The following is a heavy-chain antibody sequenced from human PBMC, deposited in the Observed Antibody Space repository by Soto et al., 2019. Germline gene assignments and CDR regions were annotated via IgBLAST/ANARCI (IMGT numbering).Heavy chain of an antibody. J-gene: IGHJ4*02. V-gene: IGHV3-9*01. CDR2: ISWNSNNI. CDR3: AKDIAVSPHSSGWAFDY. D-gene: IGHD6-19*01. CDR1: GFTFDDCA. Sequence: GGSLRLSCAASGFTFDDCAMHWVRQAPGKGLEWVSGISWNSNNIAYADAVQGRFTISRDNAKNSLYLEMNSLRAEDTALYYCAKDIAVSPHSSGWAFDYWGQGALVTVSS.